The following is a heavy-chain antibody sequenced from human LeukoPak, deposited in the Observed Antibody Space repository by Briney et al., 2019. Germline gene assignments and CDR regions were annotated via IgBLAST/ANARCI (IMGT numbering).Heavy chain of an antibody. V-gene: IGHV5-51*01. CDR3: ARLEMTTVTGSFDY. CDR1: GYSFTSYW. J-gene: IGHJ4*02. CDR2: IYPGDSDT. Sequence: GESLKISCKGSGYSFTSYWICWVRQMAGKGLEWMGIIYPGDSDTRYSPSFQGQVTISADKSISTAYLQWSSLKASDTAMYYCARLEMTTVTGSFDYWGQGTLVTVSS. D-gene: IGHD4-11*01.